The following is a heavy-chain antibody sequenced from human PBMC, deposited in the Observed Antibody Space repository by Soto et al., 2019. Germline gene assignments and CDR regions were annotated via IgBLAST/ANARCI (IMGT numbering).Heavy chain of an antibody. CDR2: IYYGGST. D-gene: IGHD3-16*01. V-gene: IGHV4-59*01. J-gene: IGHJ4*02. Sequence: PSETLSLTCTVSGGSISSYYWSWIRQPPGKGLEWIGYIYYGGSTNYNPSLKSRVTISVDTSKNQFSLKLSSVTAADTAVYYCAREWGATFDYWGQGTLVTVSS. CDR1: GGSISSYY. CDR3: AREWGATFDY.